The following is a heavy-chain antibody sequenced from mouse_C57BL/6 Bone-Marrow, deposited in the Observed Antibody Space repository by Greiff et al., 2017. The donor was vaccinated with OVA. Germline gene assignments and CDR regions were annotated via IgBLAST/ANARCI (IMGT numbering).Heavy chain of an antibody. CDR2: ISSGSSTI. V-gene: IGHV5-17*01. Sequence: EVQVVESGGGLVKPGGSLKLSCAASGFTFSDYGMHWVRQAPEKGLEWVAYISSGSSTIYYADTVKGRFTISRDNAKNTLFLQMTSLRSEDTAMYYCARDYGSSYHAWFAYWGQGTLVTVSA. CDR1: GFTFSDYG. D-gene: IGHD1-1*01. CDR3: ARDYGSSYHAWFAY. J-gene: IGHJ3*01.